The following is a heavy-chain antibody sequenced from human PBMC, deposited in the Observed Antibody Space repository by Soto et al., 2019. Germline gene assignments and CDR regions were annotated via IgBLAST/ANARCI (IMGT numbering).Heavy chain of an antibody. CDR3: ARVRERWSALDI. CDR1: GYTFTSYD. CDR2: MNPNSGNT. Sequence: ASVKVSCKASGYTFTSYDINWVRQATGQGLEWMGWMNPNSGNTGYAQKFQGRVTMTRNTSISTAYMELSSLRSEDTAVYYCARVRERWSALDIWGQGTMVTVSS. D-gene: IGHD3-10*01. V-gene: IGHV1-8*01. J-gene: IGHJ3*02.